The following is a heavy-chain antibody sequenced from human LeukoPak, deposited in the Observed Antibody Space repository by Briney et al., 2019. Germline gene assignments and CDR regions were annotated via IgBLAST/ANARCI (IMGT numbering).Heavy chain of an antibody. CDR3: ARGGFREFDS. CDR1: GGSISKFN. Sequence: PSETLSLTCTVSGGSISKFNWSWIRQPPGKGLEWIGYIYYSGSTNYNPSLKSRVTISVDTSKNQFSLKLSSVTAADTAVYYCARGGFREFDSWGQGTLVIVSS. CDR2: IYYSGST. D-gene: IGHD3-10*01. V-gene: IGHV4-59*01. J-gene: IGHJ4*02.